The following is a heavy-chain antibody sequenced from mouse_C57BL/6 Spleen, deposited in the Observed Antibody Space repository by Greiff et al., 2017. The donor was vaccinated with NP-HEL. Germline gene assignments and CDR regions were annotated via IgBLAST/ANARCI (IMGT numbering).Heavy chain of an antibody. Sequence: VQLQQPGAELVRPGSSVKLSCKASGYTFTSYWMHWVKQRPIQGLEWIGNIDPSDSETHYNQKFKDKATLTVDKSSSTAYMQLSSLTSEDSAVYYCARSHYGNYVYFDYWGQGTTLTVSS. D-gene: IGHD2-1*01. CDR2: IDPSDSET. V-gene: IGHV1-52*01. CDR3: ARSHYGNYVYFDY. CDR1: GYTFTSYW. J-gene: IGHJ2*01.